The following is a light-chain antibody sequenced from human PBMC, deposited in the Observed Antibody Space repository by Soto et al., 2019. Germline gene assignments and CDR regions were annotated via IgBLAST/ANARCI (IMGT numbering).Light chain of an antibody. CDR1: QSVSSN. V-gene: IGKV3-15*01. Sequence: EIVMTQSPPTLSVSLGERATLSCRASQSVSSNLAWYQLKPGQAPRLLIYGASTRATGIPARFSGSGSATEFTLPISSLQSEDFAVYYCQQYNKWPWTFGQGTKVDIK. CDR3: QQYNKWPWT. CDR2: GAS. J-gene: IGKJ1*01.